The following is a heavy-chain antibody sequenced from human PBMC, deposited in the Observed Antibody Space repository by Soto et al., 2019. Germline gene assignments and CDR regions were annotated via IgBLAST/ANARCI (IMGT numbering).Heavy chain of an antibody. CDR2: INSDGSVS. D-gene: IGHD2-15*01. J-gene: IGHJ6*03. Sequence: EVQLVESGGGLVQPGGSLRLSCAASGFTFSNYWMYRVRQAPGKGLVWVSRINSDGSVSSYADSVKGRLTISRDNVKNTLYLQMDSLGAEDTAVYYCARGDCVGGPCYSLAGSFYYYMDVWGKGTTVTVFS. CDR1: GFTFSNYW. CDR3: ARGDCVGGPCYSLAGSFYYYMDV. V-gene: IGHV3-74*01.